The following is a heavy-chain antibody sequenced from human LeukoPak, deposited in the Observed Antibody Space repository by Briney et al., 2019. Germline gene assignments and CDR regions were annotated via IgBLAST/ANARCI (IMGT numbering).Heavy chain of an antibody. V-gene: IGHV4-34*01. D-gene: IGHD3-16*01. CDR1: GGSFSGYY. Sequence: SETLSLTCAVYGGSFSGYYWSWIRQPPGKGLEWIGEINHSGSTNYNPSLKSRVTISVDTSKNQFSLKLSSVTAADTAVYYCARGVPDWGGPVPFDYWGQGTLVTVSS. J-gene: IGHJ4*02. CDR2: INHSGST. CDR3: ARGVPDWGGPVPFDY.